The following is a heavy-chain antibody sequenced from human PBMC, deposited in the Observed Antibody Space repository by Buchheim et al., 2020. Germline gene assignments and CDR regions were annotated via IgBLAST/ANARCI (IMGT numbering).Heavy chain of an antibody. CDR3: ARGGSSLVLRFLEWFGMDV. V-gene: IGHV1-8*01. Sequence: QVQLVQSGAEVKKPGASVKVSCKASGYTFTSYDINWVRQATGQGLEWMGWMNPNSGNTGYAQKFQGRVTMTRNTSISTAYMELSSLRSEDTAVHYCARGGSSLVLRFLEWFGMDVWGQGTT. J-gene: IGHJ6*02. CDR2: MNPNSGNT. D-gene: IGHD3-3*01. CDR1: GYTFTSYD.